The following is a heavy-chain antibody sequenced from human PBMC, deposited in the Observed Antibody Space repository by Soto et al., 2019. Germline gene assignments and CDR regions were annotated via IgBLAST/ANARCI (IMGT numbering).Heavy chain of an antibody. CDR2: IIPIFGTA. CDR3: ARPYCSSTSCLNWFDP. V-gene: IGHV1-69*13. CDR1: EGTFSSYA. J-gene: IGHJ5*02. D-gene: IGHD2-2*01. Sequence: ASVKVSCKASEGTFSSYAISWVRQAPGQGLEWMGGIIPIFGTANYAQKFQGRVTITADESTSTAYMELSSLRSEDTAVYYCARPYCSSTSCLNWFDPWGQGTLVTVSS.